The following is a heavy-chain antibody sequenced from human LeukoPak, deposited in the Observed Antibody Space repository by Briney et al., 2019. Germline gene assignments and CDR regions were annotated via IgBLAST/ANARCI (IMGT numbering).Heavy chain of an antibody. CDR3: AKDYCADCYSYFQY. D-gene: IGHD2-21*02. V-gene: IGHV3-23*01. CDR1: GFTFSSYA. CDR2: ISGSGGST. Sequence: GGSLRLSCAASGFTFSSYAMSWVRQAPGKGLEWVSAISGSGGSTYYADSVKGRFTISRDNSKNTLYLQMNSLRPEDTAMYYCAKDYCADCYSYFQYWGQGTLVTTSS. J-gene: IGHJ4*02.